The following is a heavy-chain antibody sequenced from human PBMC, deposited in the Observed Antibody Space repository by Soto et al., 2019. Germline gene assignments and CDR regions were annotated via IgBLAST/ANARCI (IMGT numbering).Heavy chain of an antibody. CDR3: ARRQQYCSMSWYEYDP. CDR2: IFSNDEK. Sequence: SGPTLVNPTETLTLTCTVSGFSLSNARMGVSWIRQPPGKALEWLAHIFSNDEKSYSTSLKSRLTISKDTSKSQVVLTMTNMDTADTATYYCARRQQYCSMSWYEYDPWGQGTLVTVSS. V-gene: IGHV2-26*01. J-gene: IGHJ5*02. D-gene: IGHD6-13*01. CDR1: GFSLSNARMG.